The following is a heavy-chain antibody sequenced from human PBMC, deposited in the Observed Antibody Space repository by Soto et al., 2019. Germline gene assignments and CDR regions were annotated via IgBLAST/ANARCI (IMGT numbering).Heavy chain of an antibody. CDR1: GFAFSSYG. V-gene: IGHV3-33*06. CDR3: AKDRVAALVWFGELDGMDA. CDR2: IWYDGTIS. Sequence: QVQLVESGGGVVQPGRSLRLSCAASGFAFSSYGMHWVRQAPGKGLEWVSLIWYDGTISYSADSVRGRFTISRDNSKNTLYLQMNSLTTEDTAVYYCAKDRVAALVWFGELDGMDAWGQGATVTVSS. J-gene: IGHJ6*02. D-gene: IGHD3-10*01.